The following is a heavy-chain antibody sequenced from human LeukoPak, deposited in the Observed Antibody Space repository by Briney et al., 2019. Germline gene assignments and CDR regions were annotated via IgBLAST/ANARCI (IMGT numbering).Heavy chain of an antibody. V-gene: IGHV1-2*02. CDR1: GYTFTGYY. Sequence: ASVKVSCKASGYTFTGYYMHWVRQAPGQGLEWMGWINPNSGGTNYAQKVQGRVTMTTDTSTSTAYMELRSLRSDDTAVYYCARGVDYYDSSDYPAFDIWGQGTMVTVSS. CDR3: ARGVDYYDSSDYPAFDI. J-gene: IGHJ3*02. CDR2: INPNSGGT. D-gene: IGHD3-22*01.